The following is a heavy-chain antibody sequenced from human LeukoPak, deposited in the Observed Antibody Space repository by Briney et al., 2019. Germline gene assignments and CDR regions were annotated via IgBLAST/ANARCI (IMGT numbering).Heavy chain of an antibody. Sequence: ETLSLTCTVSGGSISSSSYYWGWLRQPPGRGLEWVGSIYYSGSTYYNPSLKSRVTISVDTSKNQFSLKLSSVTAADTAVYYCARQGCSGGSCYGFDYWGQGTLVTVSS. CDR2: IYYSGST. CDR3: ARQGCSGGSCYGFDY. CDR1: GGSISSSSYY. J-gene: IGHJ4*02. V-gene: IGHV4-39*01. D-gene: IGHD2-15*01.